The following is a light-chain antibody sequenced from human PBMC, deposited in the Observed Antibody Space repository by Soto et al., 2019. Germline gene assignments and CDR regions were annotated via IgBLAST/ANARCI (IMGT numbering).Light chain of an antibody. CDR1: QSVSSSY. Sequence: EIVLTQSPGTLSLSPGERATLSCRASQSVSSSYLAWYQQKPGQAPGLLICGASSRATGIPDRFSGSGSGTDFTLTISRLEPEDFAVYYCQQYGSSPWTFGQGTKV. J-gene: IGKJ1*01. CDR3: QQYGSSPWT. V-gene: IGKV3-20*01. CDR2: GAS.